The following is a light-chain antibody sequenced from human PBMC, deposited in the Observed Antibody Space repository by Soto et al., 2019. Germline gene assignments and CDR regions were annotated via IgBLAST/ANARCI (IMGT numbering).Light chain of an antibody. J-gene: IGLJ1*01. Sequence: QPVLTQPPSVSGAPGQTVTLSCTGTSSDIGRGYAVQWFQQLPGTAPKLIIFDDSLRPSGVPERFSASKSGNTASLTITALQPEDEAHYYCQCDGVNPLLGTGTKLTVL. CDR3: QCDGVNPL. V-gene: IGLV1-40*01. CDR2: DDS. CDR1: SSDIGRGYA.